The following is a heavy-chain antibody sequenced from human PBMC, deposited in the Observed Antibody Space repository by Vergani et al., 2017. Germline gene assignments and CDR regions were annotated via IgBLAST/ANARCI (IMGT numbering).Heavy chain of an antibody. CDR1: GITFKNSW. CDR3: ARSRTYCTSGSCPAI. V-gene: IGHV4-4*09. CDR2: IHTGGST. J-gene: IGHJ4*02. Sequence: VQVVESGGGLIKPGGSLRLSCVVSGITFKNSWINWVRQAPGKGLEWIGHIHTGGSTDLNPSFKSRVSISVDTSKSQFSLKLNSVTVADTAVYYCARSRTYCTSGSCPAIWGQGTLVTVSS. D-gene: IGHD2-15*01.